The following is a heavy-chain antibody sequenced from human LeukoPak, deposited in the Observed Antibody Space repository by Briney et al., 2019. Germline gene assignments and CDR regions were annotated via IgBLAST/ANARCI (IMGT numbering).Heavy chain of an antibody. J-gene: IGHJ4*02. CDR3: ARGADSSGYCSIFYFDY. V-gene: IGHV4-59*01. CDR2: FHYSGSS. CDR1: GGSISSYY. D-gene: IGHD3-22*01. Sequence: SETLSLTCTVSGGSISSYYWNWIRQPPGEGLEWSGYFHYSGSSNYNPSLKSRVTISVDTSKNQFSLKLSSVTAADTAVYYCARGADSSGYCSIFYFDYWGQGTLVTVSS.